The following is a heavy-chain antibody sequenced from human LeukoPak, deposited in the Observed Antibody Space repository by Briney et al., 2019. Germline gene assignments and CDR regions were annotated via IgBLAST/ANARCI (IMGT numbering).Heavy chain of an antibody. CDR1: GGSISSYY. CDR2: IYTSGST. D-gene: IGHD6-19*01. CDR3: ATSSSGWYVPAGRLDY. J-gene: IGHJ4*02. Sequence: SETLSLTCTVSGGSISSYYWSWIRQPAGKGLEWIGRIYTSGSTNYNPSLKSRVTMSVDTSKNQFSLKLSSVTAADTAVYYCATSSSGWYVPAGRLDYWGQGTLVTVSS. V-gene: IGHV4-4*07.